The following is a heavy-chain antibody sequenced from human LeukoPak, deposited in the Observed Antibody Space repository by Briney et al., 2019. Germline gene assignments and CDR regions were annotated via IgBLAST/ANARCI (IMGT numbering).Heavy chain of an antibody. V-gene: IGHV3-30*02. CDR2: IRYDGSNK. D-gene: IGHD2-15*01. CDR3: AKDLGYCSGGSCSTGTGDFDY. CDR1: GFTFSSYG. J-gene: IGHJ4*02. Sequence: GGSLSLSCAASGFTFSSYGRHWGRQAPGKGLEWVAFIRYDGSNKYYAASVKGRFTISRDNSKNTLYLQMNSLRAEDTAVYYCAKDLGYCSGGSCSTGTGDFDYWGQGTLVTVSS.